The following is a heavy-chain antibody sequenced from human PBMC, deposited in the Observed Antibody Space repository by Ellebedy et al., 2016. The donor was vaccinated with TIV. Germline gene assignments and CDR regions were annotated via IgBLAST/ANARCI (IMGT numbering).Heavy chain of an antibody. D-gene: IGHD6-19*01. V-gene: IGHV3-30-3*01. CDR2: ISHDGSSQ. J-gene: IGHJ4*02. CDR1: GFTFDSYA. CDR3: ARDLDKSSGWYGGAAY. Sequence: GESLTISCVASGFTFDSYAMHWVRQAPGKGLEWVAVISHDGSSQYYADSVKGRFTVSRDNSMTTVYLEMNSLRAEDTALYYCARDLDKSSGWYGGAAYWGQGTQVTVSS.